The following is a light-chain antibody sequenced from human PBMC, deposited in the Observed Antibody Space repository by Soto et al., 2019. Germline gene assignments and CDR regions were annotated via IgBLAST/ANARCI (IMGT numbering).Light chain of an antibody. CDR1: QSLVHSNGNTY. V-gene: IGKV2-30*02. CDR2: KVS. Sequence: DVVMTQSPVSLPVTLGQPASISCRSSQSLVHSNGNTYLNWFQQRPGQSPRRLLYKVSILDTGVPDRFGGSGSGTDFTLKIRRVEAEDVGVYYCLQGSHWPRTFGQGTKVEIK. J-gene: IGKJ1*01. CDR3: LQGSHWPRT.